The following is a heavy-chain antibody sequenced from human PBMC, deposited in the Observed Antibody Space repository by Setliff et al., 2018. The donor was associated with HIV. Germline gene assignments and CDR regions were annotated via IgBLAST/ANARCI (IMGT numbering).Heavy chain of an antibody. V-gene: IGHV4-59*12. J-gene: IGHJ4*02. CDR3: ARGGGQPSVDY. Sequence: SETLSLTCTVSGGSITGYYWSWIRQPLGKGLEWIGYIYYSGSTNYNPSLKSRVTMSLDTPKNQFSLKLSSVTAADTAVYYCARGGGQPSVDYWGQGTLVTVSS. D-gene: IGHD2-15*01. CDR1: GGSITGYY. CDR2: IYYSGST.